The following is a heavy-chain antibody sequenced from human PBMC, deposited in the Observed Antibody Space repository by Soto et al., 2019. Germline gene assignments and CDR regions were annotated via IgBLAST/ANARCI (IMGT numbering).Heavy chain of an antibody. V-gene: IGHV1-18*01. J-gene: IGHJ5*02. Sequence: ASVKVSCQAFGYIFTSYGIGWVRQAPGQRLARMAWISAYNGNTIYAQKLQGRVTMTTDTSTSTAYMELRSLRSADTAVYYSARDLPTYDFWIARFKWFDTWGQGTLVTVPP. CDR2: ISAYNGNT. D-gene: IGHD3-3*01. CDR3: ARDLPTYDFWIARFKWFDT. CDR1: GYIFTSYG.